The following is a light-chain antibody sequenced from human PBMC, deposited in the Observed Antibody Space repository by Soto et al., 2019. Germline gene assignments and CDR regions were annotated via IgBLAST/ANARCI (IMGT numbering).Light chain of an antibody. CDR1: QSVSSNY. CDR3: QLYGSSPPRYT. CDR2: AAS. V-gene: IGKV3-20*01. J-gene: IGKJ2*01. Sequence: EIVLTQSPGTLYLSPGERATVSCRASQSVSSNYLAWDQQKRGQAPRLLIYAASARATGIPDRFSGSGSGTDFTLTISRLEPEDFAVYFCQLYGSSPPRYTFAQGTKLEIK.